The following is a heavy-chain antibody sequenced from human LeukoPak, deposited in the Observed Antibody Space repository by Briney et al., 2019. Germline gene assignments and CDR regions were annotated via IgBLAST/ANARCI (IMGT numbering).Heavy chain of an antibody. V-gene: IGHV4-59*01. J-gene: IGHJ5*02. CDR3: ARHYDYVWGSYRYENWFDP. Sequence: PSETLSLTCTVSGGSISSYYWSWIRQPPGKGLEWIGYIYYSGSTNYNPSLKSRVTISVDTSKNQFSLKLSSVTAADTAVYYCARHYDYVWGSYRYENWFDPWGQGTLVTVSS. CDR1: GGSISSYY. CDR2: IYYSGST. D-gene: IGHD3-16*02.